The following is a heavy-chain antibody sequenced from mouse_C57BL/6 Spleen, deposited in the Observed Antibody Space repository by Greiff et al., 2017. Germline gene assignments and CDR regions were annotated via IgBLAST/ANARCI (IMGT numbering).Heavy chain of an antibody. J-gene: IGHJ3*01. CDR3: ARYDYGRDWFAY. Sequence: QVQLQQPGAELVKPGASVKMSCKASGYTFTSYWITWVKQRPGQGLEWIGDIYPGSGSTNYNEKFKSKATLTVDTSSSTAYMQHSSLTSEDSAVYYCARYDYGRDWFAYWGQGTLVTVSA. D-gene: IGHD2-4*01. CDR1: GYTFTSYW. V-gene: IGHV1-55*01. CDR2: IYPGSGST.